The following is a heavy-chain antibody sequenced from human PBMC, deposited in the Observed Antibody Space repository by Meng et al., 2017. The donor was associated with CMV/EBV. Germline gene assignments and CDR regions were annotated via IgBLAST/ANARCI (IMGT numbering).Heavy chain of an antibody. CDR2: IYYSGST. CDR3: ARGTPRTYYDFWSGYYMDV. J-gene: IGHJ6*02. Sequence: SETLSLTCTVSGGSVSSGSYYWSWIRQPPGKGLEWIGYIYYSGSTNYNPSLKSRVTISVDTSKNQFSLKLSSVTAADTAVYYCARGTPRTYYDFWSGYYMDVWGQGTTVTVSS. CDR1: GGSVSSGSYY. D-gene: IGHD3-3*01. V-gene: IGHV4-61*01.